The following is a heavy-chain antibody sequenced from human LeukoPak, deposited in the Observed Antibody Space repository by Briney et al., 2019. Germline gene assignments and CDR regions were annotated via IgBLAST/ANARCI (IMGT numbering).Heavy chain of an antibody. D-gene: IGHD5-18*01. Sequence: ASVTVSCKAYGGTFSSYAISWVRQAPGQGLEWMGGIIPIFGTANYAQKFQGRVTITADKSTSTAYMELSSLRSEDTAVYYCARTPGDYGYMPYYYYYMDVWGKGTTVTVSS. V-gene: IGHV1-69*06. J-gene: IGHJ6*03. CDR1: GGTFSSYA. CDR3: ARTPGDYGYMPYYYYYMDV. CDR2: IIPIFGTA.